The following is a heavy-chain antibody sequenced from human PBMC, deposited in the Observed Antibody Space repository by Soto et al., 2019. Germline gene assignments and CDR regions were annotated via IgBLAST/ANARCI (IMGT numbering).Heavy chain of an antibody. CDR1: GFTVSSNY. J-gene: IGHJ4*02. Sequence: GGSLRLSCAASGFTVSSNYMSWVRQAPGKGLEWVSVIYSGGSTYYADSVNGRFTISRDNSKNTLYLQMNSLRAEDTAVYYCARQTKYQHYFDYWGQGTLVTVSS. CDR2: IYSGGST. V-gene: IGHV3-66*04. CDR3: ARQTKYQHYFDY.